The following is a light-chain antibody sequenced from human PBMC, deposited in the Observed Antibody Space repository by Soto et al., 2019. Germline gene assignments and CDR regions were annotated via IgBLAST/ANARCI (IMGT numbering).Light chain of an antibody. Sequence: QSALTQPPSASGSPGQSVTISCTGTSSDVGGYNYVSWYQQHPGKAPKLMISEVSKRPSGVPDRFSGSKSGNTASLTVSGLQAEDEADYYCSSYTSSSTYVIFGGGTKLTVL. CDR3: SSYTSSSTYVI. V-gene: IGLV2-8*01. CDR1: SSDVGGYNY. CDR2: EVS. J-gene: IGLJ2*01.